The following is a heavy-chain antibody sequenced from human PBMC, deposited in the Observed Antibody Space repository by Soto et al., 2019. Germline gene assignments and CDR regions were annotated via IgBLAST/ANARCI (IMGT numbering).Heavy chain of an antibody. CDR2: IYYSGST. D-gene: IGHD3-10*01. V-gene: IGHV4-59*01. CDR3: ARDIFYYGSGSLPTRYFDY. J-gene: IGHJ4*02. CDR1: GGSISSYY. Sequence: QVQLQESGPGLVKPSETLSLTCTVSGGSISSYYWSWIRQPPGKGLEWIGYIYYSGSTNYNPSLKSRVTISVDTSKNQFSLKLSSVTAAGTAVYYCARDIFYYGSGSLPTRYFDYWGQGTLVTVSS.